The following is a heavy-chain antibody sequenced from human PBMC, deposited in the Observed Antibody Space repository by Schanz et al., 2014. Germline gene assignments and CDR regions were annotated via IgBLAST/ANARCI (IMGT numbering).Heavy chain of an antibody. Sequence: VQLVESGGGVVQPGRSLRLSCAASGFTFSSYGMHWVRQAPGKGLEWVAAMSYDGSIKYYGDSVKGRFTISRDNSKNTRYLHMNTLRSEDTAVYYCASPSGYSDYGTYFDFWGQGTLVTVSS. CDR2: MSYDGSIK. D-gene: IGHD5-12*01. J-gene: IGHJ4*02. CDR3: ASPSGYSDYGTYFDF. V-gene: IGHV3-30*03. CDR1: GFTFSSYG.